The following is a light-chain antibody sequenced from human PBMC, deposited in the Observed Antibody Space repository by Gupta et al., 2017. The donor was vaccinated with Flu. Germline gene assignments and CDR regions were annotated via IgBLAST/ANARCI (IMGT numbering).Light chain of an antibody. J-gene: IGKJ2*01. V-gene: IGKV1-5*03. CDR1: QSISSS. CDR2: HAS. Sequence: DIQMTQSPSTLSASGGDTVTITCRASQSISSSLAWYQQRPGKAPKLVMYHASSLESGVPSRFSGGGSGTEFTLTISSLQPEDFATYTCQHDNDYPYNLGEGTKL. CDR3: QHDNDYPYN.